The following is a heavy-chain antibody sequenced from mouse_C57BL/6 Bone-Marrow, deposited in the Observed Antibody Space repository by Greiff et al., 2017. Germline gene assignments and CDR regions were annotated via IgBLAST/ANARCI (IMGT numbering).Heavy chain of an antibody. V-gene: IGHV5-16*01. Sequence: EVQLVESEGGLVQPGSSMKLSCTASGFTFSDYYMAWVRQVPEKGLEWVANINYDGSSTYYLDSLKSRFIISRDNAKNILYLQMSSLKSEDTATYYCARGGNYYGSSYLYYFDYWGQGTTLTVSS. D-gene: IGHD1-1*01. CDR1: GFTFSDYY. CDR2: INYDGSST. CDR3: ARGGNYYGSSYLYYFDY. J-gene: IGHJ2*01.